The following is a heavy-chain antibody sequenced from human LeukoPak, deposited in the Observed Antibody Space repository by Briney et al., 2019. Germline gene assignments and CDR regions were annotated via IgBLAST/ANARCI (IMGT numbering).Heavy chain of an antibody. V-gene: IGHV1-69*13. CDR3: ARGQDYYYGMDV. J-gene: IGHJ6*02. Sequence: SVKVSCKASGGTFSSYAISWVRQAPGHGLEWMGGIIPIFGTANYAQKFQGRVTITADESTSTAYMELSSLRSEDTAVYYCARGQDYYYGMDVWGQGTTVTVSS. CDR1: GGTFSSYA. CDR2: IIPIFGTA.